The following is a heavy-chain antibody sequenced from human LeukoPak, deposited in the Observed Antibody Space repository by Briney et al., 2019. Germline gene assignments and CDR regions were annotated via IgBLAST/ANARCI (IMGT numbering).Heavy chain of an antibody. CDR3: ARDNGYGSFGY. CDR2: ISGSGGST. D-gene: IGHD5-12*01. V-gene: IGHV3-23*01. Sequence: GGSLRLSCAASGFTFSSYGMSWLRQAPGKGLEWVSAISGSGGSTYYADSVKGRFTISRDNSKNTLYLQMNSLRAEDTAVYYCARDNGYGSFGYWSQGTLVTVSS. J-gene: IGHJ4*02. CDR1: GFTFSSYG.